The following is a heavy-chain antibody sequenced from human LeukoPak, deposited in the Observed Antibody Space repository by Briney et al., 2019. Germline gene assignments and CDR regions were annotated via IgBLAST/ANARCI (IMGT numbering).Heavy chain of an antibody. CDR1: GGSISSSSYY. D-gene: IGHD3-22*01. V-gene: IGHV4-39*01. CDR3: ARQKTYYYDSSGWY. J-gene: IGHJ4*02. Sequence: SETLSLTCTVSGGSISSSSYYWGWIRQPPGKGLEWIGSIYYSGSTYYNPSLKSRVTISVNTSKNQFSLKLSSVTAADTAVYYCARQKTYYYDSSGWYWGQGTLVTVSS. CDR2: IYYSGST.